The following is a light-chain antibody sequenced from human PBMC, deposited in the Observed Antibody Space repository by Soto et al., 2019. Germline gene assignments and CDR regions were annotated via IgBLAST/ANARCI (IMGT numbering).Light chain of an antibody. V-gene: IGLV2-23*01. J-gene: IGLJ2*01. Sequence: QSVLTQPASVSGSPGQSITISCTGTSSDVGSYNLVSWYQQHPGKAPKLMIYEGSKRPSGVSNRFSGSKSGNTASLTISRLQAEDEADYYCCSYAGSSTVVFGGGTQLTVL. CDR2: EGS. CDR1: SSDVGSYNL. CDR3: CSYAGSSTVV.